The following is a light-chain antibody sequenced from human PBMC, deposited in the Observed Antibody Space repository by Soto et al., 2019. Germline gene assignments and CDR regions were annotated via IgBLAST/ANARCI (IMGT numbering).Light chain of an antibody. Sequence: IVMTQSPATLSVSPGERATLSCRASQSVSSNLAWYQQKPGQAPRLLIYGASTRATGLPARVSGSGSGTEFTLTISSLQSEDFAVYYCQQYNNWPRTFGQGTKVEIK. V-gene: IGKV3-15*01. CDR1: QSVSSN. CDR3: QQYNNWPRT. J-gene: IGKJ1*01. CDR2: GAS.